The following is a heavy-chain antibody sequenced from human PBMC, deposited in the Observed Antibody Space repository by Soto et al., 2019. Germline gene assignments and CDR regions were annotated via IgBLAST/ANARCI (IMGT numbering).Heavy chain of an antibody. D-gene: IGHD6-19*01. V-gene: IGHV6-1*01. CDR2: TYYRSKWYN. Sequence: KQSQTLSLTCAISGDSVSSNSAAWNWIRQSPSRGLEWLGRTYYRSKWYNDYAVSVKSRITINPDTSKNQFSLQLNSVTPEDTAVYYCAREILTYSSGWHYDAFDIWGQGTMVTVSS. CDR3: AREILTYSSGWHYDAFDI. CDR1: GDSVSSNSAA. J-gene: IGHJ3*02.